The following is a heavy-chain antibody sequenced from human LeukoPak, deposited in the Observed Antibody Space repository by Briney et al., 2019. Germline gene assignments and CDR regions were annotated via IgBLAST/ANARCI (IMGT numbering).Heavy chain of an antibody. Sequence: PSETLSLTCTVSGCSISSGYYWGWIRQPPGKGLEWIGSIYHSGSTYYNPSLKSRVTISVDTSKNQFSLKLSSVTAADTAVYYCARAQLELIAFDIWGQGTMVTVSS. CDR1: GCSISSGYY. V-gene: IGHV4-38-2*02. J-gene: IGHJ3*02. CDR3: ARAQLELIAFDI. CDR2: IYHSGST. D-gene: IGHD1-7*01.